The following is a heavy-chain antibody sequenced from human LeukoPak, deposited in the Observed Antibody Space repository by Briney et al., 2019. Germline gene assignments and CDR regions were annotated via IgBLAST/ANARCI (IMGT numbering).Heavy chain of an antibody. V-gene: IGHV3-23*01. D-gene: IGHD6-19*01. J-gene: IGHJ2*01. CDR1: GFTFSTYA. CDR3: AKDRGKQWPNWYFDV. Sequence: GGSLRLSCAASGFTFSTYAMSWVRQAPGKGLEWVSTISGSGGSIYYADPVKGQLTISRDNSKNTLYLQMSSLRAEDTAVYYCAKDRGKQWPNWYFDVWGHGTLVTVSS. CDR2: ISGSGGSI.